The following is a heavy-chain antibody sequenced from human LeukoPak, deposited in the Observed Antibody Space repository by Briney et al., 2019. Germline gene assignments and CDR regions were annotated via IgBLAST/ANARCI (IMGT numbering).Heavy chain of an antibody. CDR2: ISAYNGNT. CDR1: GYTFTSYG. J-gene: IGHJ5*02. V-gene: IGHV1-18*01. CDR3: AKGRVVAGSKSLTYHWLDP. Sequence: ASVKVSCKASGYTFTSYGISWVRQAPGQGLEWMGWISAYNGNTNYAQKLQGRVTMTTDTSTSTAYMELRSLRSDDTAVYYCAKGRVVAGSKSLTYHWLDPWGQGTLVTVSS. D-gene: IGHD6-19*01.